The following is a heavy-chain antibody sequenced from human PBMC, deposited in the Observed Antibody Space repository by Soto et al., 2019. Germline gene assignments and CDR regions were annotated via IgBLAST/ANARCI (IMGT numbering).Heavy chain of an antibody. Sequence: GASVKGSRQASGYTLPTYDINWVGQATGQGLEWMGWMNPNSGNTGYAQKFQGRVTMTRNTSISTAYMELSSLSPDDTAVYYCARLRGDSWFDFWGQGTRVTVSS. CDR3: ARLRGDSWFDF. CDR2: MNPNSGNT. V-gene: IGHV1-8*01. CDR1: GYTLPTYD. J-gene: IGHJ5*01.